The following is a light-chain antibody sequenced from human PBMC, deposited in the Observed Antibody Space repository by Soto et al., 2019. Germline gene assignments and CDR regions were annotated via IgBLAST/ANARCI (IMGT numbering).Light chain of an antibody. J-gene: IGKJ4*01. CDR3: QQYNSYSGT. V-gene: IGKV1-5*03. CDR1: QSISSW. CDR2: KAS. Sequence: DIQMSQSPSTLSPSVGDRVTITCRASQSISSWLAWYQQKPGKAPKLLIYKASSLESGVPSRFSGSGSGTEFTLTISSLQPDDFATYYCQQYNSYSGTFGGGTKVDIK.